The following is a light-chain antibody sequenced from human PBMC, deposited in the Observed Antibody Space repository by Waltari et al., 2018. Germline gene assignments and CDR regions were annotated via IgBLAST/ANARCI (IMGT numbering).Light chain of an antibody. V-gene: IGLV3-21*03. Sequence: SYVLTQPPSVSVAPGKTARITCGGNNIGSKSVPWYQRKPGQAPVLVVYDDSARPSGIPERFSGSNSGNTATLTISRVEAGDEADYYCQVWDNSSDHVVFGGGTNLTVL. CDR2: DDS. CDR3: QVWDNSSDHVV. J-gene: IGLJ2*01. CDR1: NIGSKS.